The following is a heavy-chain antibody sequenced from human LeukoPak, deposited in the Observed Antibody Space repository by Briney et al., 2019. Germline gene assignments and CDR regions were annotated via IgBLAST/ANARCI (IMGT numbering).Heavy chain of an antibody. CDR3: ARFSSIAAAFDY. CDR2: IYTSGTT. D-gene: IGHD6-13*01. CDR1: GGSISSYY. V-gene: IGHV4-4*07. Sequence: SETLSLTCTVSGGSISSYYWSWSRQPAGKGLEWIGRIYTSGTTHYNPSLKSRVTMSVDTSKNQFSLNLSSVTAADTAVYYCARFSSIAAAFDYWGLGTLVTVSS. J-gene: IGHJ4*02.